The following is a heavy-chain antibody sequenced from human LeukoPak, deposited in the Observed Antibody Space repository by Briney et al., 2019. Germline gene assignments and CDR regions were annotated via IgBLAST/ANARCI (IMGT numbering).Heavy chain of an antibody. CDR2: ISVYSGHT. D-gene: IGHD5-18*01. V-gene: IGHV1-18*01. J-gene: IGHJ3*02. Sequence: ASVKVSCKASGYTFTDYGINWVRQAPGRGLEWMGWISVYSGHTDYPQKLQGRVSMTTDTSTSTAYMELRRLKSDDTAVYYCARAEPRGYSHGYEVDSLDIWGQGTTVTVSS. CDR3: ARAEPRGYSHGYEVDSLDI. CDR1: GYTFTDYG.